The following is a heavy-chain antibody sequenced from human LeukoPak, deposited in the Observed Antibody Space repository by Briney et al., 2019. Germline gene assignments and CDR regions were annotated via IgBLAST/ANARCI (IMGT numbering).Heavy chain of an antibody. Sequence: SETLSLTCTVSGGSISSSSYYCGWIRQPPGKGLEWIGSIYYSGSTYYNPSLKSRVTISVDTSKNQFSLKLSSVTAAHTAVYYCARRGRYCSSTSCYGPNWFDPWGQGTLVTVSS. D-gene: IGHD2-2*01. J-gene: IGHJ5*02. CDR3: ARRGRYCSSTSCYGPNWFDP. V-gene: IGHV4-39*01. CDR2: IYYSGST. CDR1: GGSISSSSYY.